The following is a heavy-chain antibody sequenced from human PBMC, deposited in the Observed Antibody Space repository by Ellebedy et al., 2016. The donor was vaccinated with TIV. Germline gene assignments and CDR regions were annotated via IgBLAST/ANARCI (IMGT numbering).Heavy chain of an antibody. V-gene: IGHV3-15*01. Sequence: PGGSLRLSCVASGFRFIKAWISLVRQAPGKGLEWVGRIQCKADGGTTDYAAPVKGRFTISRDDSKNTLYLQMNSLKSEDPAVFYCTLDSAIAAATQDYWGQGTLVTVSS. D-gene: IGHD6-13*01. CDR1: GFRFIKAW. J-gene: IGHJ4*02. CDR2: IQCKADGGTT. CDR3: TLDSAIAAATQDY.